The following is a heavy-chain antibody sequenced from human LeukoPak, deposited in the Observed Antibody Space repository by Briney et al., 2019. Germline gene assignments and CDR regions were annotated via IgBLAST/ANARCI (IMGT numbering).Heavy chain of an antibody. CDR3: AREGDP. CDR1: GFTFSAYW. J-gene: IGHJ5*02. Sequence: GGSLRLSCAASGFTFSAYWMHWVRQAPVKGLVWVSRINSDGSSTSYADSVKGRFTISRDNAKNTLYLQMNSLRAEDTAVYYCAREGDPWGQGTLVTVSS. V-gene: IGHV3-74*01. CDR2: INSDGSST.